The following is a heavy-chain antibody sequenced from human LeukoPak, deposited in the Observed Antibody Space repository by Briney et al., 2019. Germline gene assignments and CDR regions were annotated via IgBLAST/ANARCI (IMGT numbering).Heavy chain of an antibody. Sequence: PGGSLRLSCAASGFTFSSYGMHWVRQAPGKGLEWVAVISYDGSNKYYADSVKGRFTISRDNSKNTLYLQMNSLRAEDTAVYYCAKVVRPGDLVTYFDYWGQGTLVTVSS. J-gene: IGHJ4*02. CDR1: GFTFSSYG. V-gene: IGHV3-30*18. CDR3: AKVVRPGDLVTYFDY. CDR2: ISYDGSNK. D-gene: IGHD7-27*01.